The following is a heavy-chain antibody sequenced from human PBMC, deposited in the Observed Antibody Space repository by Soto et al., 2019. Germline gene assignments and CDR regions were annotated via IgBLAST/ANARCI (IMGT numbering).Heavy chain of an antibody. D-gene: IGHD1-26*01. Sequence: SVKVSCKASGGTFSNYAINWVRQAPGQGLEWMGGIIPIFGTANYAQKFQGRVTITADESTSTAYMELSSLRSEDTAVYYCARDQGATRGAYGMDVWGQGTTVTVSS. J-gene: IGHJ6*02. CDR3: ARDQGATRGAYGMDV. CDR2: IIPIFGTA. V-gene: IGHV1-69*13. CDR1: GGTFSNYA.